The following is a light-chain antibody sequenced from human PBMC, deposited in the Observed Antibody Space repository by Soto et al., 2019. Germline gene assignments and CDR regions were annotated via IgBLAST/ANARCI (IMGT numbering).Light chain of an antibody. Sequence: QSVLTQPASVSGSPGQSITISCTGTSSDVGGYNYVSWYQHHPGKAPKLIIYDVTNRPSGVSNPFSGSKSGNTASLTISGLQPEDEAYYYCSSYTTCNTRQIVFGTGTNVNVL. J-gene: IGLJ1*01. V-gene: IGLV2-14*03. CDR3: SSYTTCNTRQIV. CDR1: SSDVGGYNY. CDR2: DVT.